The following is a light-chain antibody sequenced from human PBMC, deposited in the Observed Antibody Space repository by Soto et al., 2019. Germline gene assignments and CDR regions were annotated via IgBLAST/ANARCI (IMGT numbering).Light chain of an antibody. CDR3: QQYNNWPRT. V-gene: IGKV3-15*01. CDR1: QSVSSD. Sequence: EIVVTQSPATLSVSPGERATLSCRASQSVSSDLAWFQQKPGQAPNILIYGASTRATGVPDRFSGSGDGTEFTLTISSLQSEDFAVYYCQQYNNWPRTFGGGTKVEIK. J-gene: IGKJ4*01. CDR2: GAS.